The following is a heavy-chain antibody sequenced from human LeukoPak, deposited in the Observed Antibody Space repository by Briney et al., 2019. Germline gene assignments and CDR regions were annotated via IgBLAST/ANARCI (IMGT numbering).Heavy chain of an antibody. V-gene: IGHV3-23*01. CDR3: AKEAGYSGYDYPDY. CDR2: ISGSAYST. J-gene: IGHJ4*02. Sequence: PGGSLRLSCAASGFTFSSYAMSWVRQAPGKGLELVSGISGSAYSTYYADSVQGRFTISRDNSKNTLYLQMNSLRAEDTAVYYCAKEAGYSGYDYPDYWGQGTLVTVSS. D-gene: IGHD5-12*01. CDR1: GFTFSSYA.